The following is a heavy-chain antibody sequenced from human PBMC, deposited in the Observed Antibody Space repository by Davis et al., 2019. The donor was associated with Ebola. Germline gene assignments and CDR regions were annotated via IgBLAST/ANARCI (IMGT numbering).Heavy chain of an antibody. CDR2: ISAYNGNT. CDR3: ARDSGGWYEEVPPYY. J-gene: IGHJ4*02. D-gene: IGHD6-19*01. CDR1: GYTFTSYG. V-gene: IGHV1-18*01. Sequence: ASVKVSCKASGYTFTSYGISWVRQAPGQGLEWMGWISAYNGNTNYAQKLQGRVTMTTDTSTSTAYMELRSLRSDDTAVYYCARDSGGWYEEVPPYYWGQGTLVTVSS.